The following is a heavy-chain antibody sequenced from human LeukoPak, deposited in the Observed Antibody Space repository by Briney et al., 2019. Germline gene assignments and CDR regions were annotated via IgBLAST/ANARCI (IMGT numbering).Heavy chain of an antibody. CDR2: IYYSGIS. Sequence: SETLSLTCTVSACSISSYYWSWIRQPPGNGREWIGNIYYSGISNYNPYLQGRVTMSVDPSKNQFYMKLSSVTAADTAVYYCARGGRWEGRPHAFDIWGQGTTVTVSS. V-gene: IGHV4-59*01. J-gene: IGHJ3*02. CDR1: ACSISSYY. D-gene: IGHD1-26*01. CDR3: ARGGRWEGRPHAFDI.